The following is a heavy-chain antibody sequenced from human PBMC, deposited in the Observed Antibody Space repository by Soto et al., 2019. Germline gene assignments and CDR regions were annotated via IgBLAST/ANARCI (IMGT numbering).Heavy chain of an antibody. CDR3: WRGFLGIVNRFEP. V-gene: IGHV4-34*01. D-gene: IGHD2-2*03. CDR1: GSSFRGYY. J-gene: IGHJ5*02. CDR2: INHSGST. Sequence: SETQSLTCAVYGSSFRGYYLSWIRHPPGNGQDWIGEINHSGSTTYNPSLKSRVTISVDPSKNQFFLKLSSVTGADSGVYYCWRGFLGIVNRFEPWGQGTLVTVSS.